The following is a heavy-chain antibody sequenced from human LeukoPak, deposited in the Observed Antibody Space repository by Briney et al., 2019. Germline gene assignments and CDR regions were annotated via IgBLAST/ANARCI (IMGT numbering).Heavy chain of an antibody. CDR1: GYTFTSYA. Sequence: GASVKVSCKASGYTFTSYAMNWVRQAPGQGLEWMGWINTNTGNPTYAQGFTGRFVFSLDTSVSTAYLQICSLKAEDTAVYYCARVCSSTSCYGVSAFDIWGQGTMVTVSS. CDR2: INTNTGNP. J-gene: IGHJ3*02. CDR3: ARVCSSTSCYGVSAFDI. V-gene: IGHV7-4-1*01. D-gene: IGHD2-2*01.